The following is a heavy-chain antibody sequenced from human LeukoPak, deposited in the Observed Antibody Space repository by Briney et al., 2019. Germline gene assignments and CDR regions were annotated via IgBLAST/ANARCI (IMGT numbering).Heavy chain of an antibody. CDR3: ARGEEYGSGTVHFDY. Sequence: PSGTLSLTCAVSGGSISSSNWWSWVRQPPGKGLEWIGEIHQSGSTNYNPSLKSRVTISVDKSKNQFSLSLISVTAADTAVYYCARGEEYGSGTVHFDYWGQGTLVTVSS. CDR2: IHQSGST. J-gene: IGHJ4*02. V-gene: IGHV4-4*02. CDR1: GGSISSSNW. D-gene: IGHD3-10*01.